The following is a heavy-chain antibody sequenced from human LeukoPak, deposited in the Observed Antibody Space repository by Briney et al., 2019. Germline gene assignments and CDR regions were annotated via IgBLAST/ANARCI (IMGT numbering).Heavy chain of an antibody. CDR1: GGSISSYY. V-gene: IGHV4-4*07. J-gene: IGHJ4*02. D-gene: IGHD3-16*02. CDR2: IYTSGST. Sequence: SETLSLXCTVSGGSISSYYWSWIRQPAGKGLEWIGRIYTSGSTNYNPSLESRVTMSVDTSKNQFSLKLSSVTAADTAVYYCARVVPTSHYDYVWGSYRPTYYFDYWGQGTLVTASS. CDR3: ARVVPTSHYDYVWGSYRPTYYFDY.